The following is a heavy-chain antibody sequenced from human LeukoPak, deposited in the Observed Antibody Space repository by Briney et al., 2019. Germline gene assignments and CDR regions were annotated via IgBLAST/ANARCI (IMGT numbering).Heavy chain of an antibody. CDR3: ARDGWELPEYYFDY. Sequence: GGSLRLSCAASGFTFSSYGMHWVRQAPGKGLEWVAVIWYDGSNKHYADSVKGRFTISRDNSKNTLYLQMNSLRAEDTAVYYCARDGWELPEYYFDYWGQGTLVTVSS. D-gene: IGHD1-26*01. CDR2: IWYDGSNK. CDR1: GFTFSSYG. V-gene: IGHV3-33*01. J-gene: IGHJ4*02.